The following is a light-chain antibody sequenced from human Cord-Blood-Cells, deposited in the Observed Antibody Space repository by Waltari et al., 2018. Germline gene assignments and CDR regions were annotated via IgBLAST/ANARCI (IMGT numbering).Light chain of an antibody. V-gene: IGLV2-11*01. J-gene: IGLJ3*02. CDR3: CSYAGSYTWV. CDR1: SSDVGGHNY. Sequence: QSALTQPRSASGSPGQSVTISCTGTSSDVGGHNYVSWYQQHPGKAPKLMIYDVSKRPSGVPDRFSGSKSGNTASLTISGLQAEDEADYYCCSYAGSYTWVFGGGTKLTVL. CDR2: DVS.